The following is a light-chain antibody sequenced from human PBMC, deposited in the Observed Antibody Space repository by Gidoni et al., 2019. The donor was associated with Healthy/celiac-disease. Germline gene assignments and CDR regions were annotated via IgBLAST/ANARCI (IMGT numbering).Light chain of an antibody. V-gene: IGKV2-28*01. CDR1: QSLLHSNGYNY. CDR2: FGS. Sequence: DIVMTQSPLSLPVTPGKPASISCRSSQSLLHSNGYNYLDWYLQKPGQSPQLLIYFGSNRASGVPDRFSGSGSGTDFTLKISRVEAEDVGVYYCMQAQQTPLTFGGGTKVEIK. J-gene: IGKJ4*01. CDR3: MQAQQTPLT.